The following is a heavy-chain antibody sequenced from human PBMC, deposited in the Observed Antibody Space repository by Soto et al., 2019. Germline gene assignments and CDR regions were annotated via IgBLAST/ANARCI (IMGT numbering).Heavy chain of an antibody. CDR3: ARDPPNPSTFSPYYYMDV. Sequence: PGESLKISCQGSGYRFTSYWIGWVRQMPGIGLEWMGIIYPGDSDTRYSPSFQGQVTISADKSISTAYLQMNSLRAEDTAVYYWARDPPNPSTFSPYYYMDVWGKGTTVTVSS. D-gene: IGHD2-2*01. CDR2: IYPGDSDT. CDR1: GYRFTSYW. V-gene: IGHV5-51*01. J-gene: IGHJ6*03.